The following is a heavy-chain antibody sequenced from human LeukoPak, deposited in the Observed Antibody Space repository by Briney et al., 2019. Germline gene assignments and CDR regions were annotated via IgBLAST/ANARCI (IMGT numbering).Heavy chain of an antibody. D-gene: IGHD2-21*02. V-gene: IGHV3-64*01. CDR1: GFTFSSYA. J-gene: IGHJ4*02. CDR2: ISSNGGST. Sequence: PGGSLRLSCAASGFTFSSYAMHWVRQAPGKGLEYVSAISSNGGSTYYANSVEGRFTISRDNSKNTLYLQMGSLRAEDMAVYYCAREDSGAYCGGDCYSGWGRGTLVTVSS. CDR3: AREDSGAYCGGDCYSG.